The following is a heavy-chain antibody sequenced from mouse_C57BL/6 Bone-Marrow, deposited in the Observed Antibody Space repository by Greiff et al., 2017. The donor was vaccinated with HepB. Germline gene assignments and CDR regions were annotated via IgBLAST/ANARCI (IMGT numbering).Heavy chain of an antibody. V-gene: IGHV1-62-2*01. CDR3: ARHEGGYYAMDY. J-gene: IGHJ4*01. CDR2: FYPGSGSI. CDR1: GHTFTEYT. Sequence: QVQPQQSGAELVKPGASVKLFCKASGHTFTEYTIHRVKQRSGQGPEWIGGFYPGSGSIKYNEKFKDKATLTADKSSSTVYMELSRLTSEDSAVYFCARHEGGYYAMDYWGQGTSVTVSS.